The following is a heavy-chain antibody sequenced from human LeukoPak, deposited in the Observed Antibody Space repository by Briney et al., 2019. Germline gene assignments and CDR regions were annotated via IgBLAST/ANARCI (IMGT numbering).Heavy chain of an antibody. CDR1: GFTFSSYA. V-gene: IGHV4-59*01. J-gene: IGHJ5*02. Sequence: PGGSLRLSCAASGFTFSSYAMTWVRQAPGKGLECIGYIYYSGSTNYNPSLKSRVTISVDTSKNQFSLKLSSVTAADTAVYYCARYGDTRFDPWGQGTLVTVSS. CDR2: IYYSGST. D-gene: IGHD4-17*01. CDR3: ARYGDTRFDP.